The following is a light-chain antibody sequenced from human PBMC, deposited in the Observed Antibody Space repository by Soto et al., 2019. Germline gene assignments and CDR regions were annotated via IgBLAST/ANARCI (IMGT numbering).Light chain of an antibody. CDR3: KSYDSSLSAYAV. V-gene: IGLV1-40*01. CDR2: GNS. CDR1: SSNIGAGYD. Sequence: QSVLTQPPSVSGAPGQRVTISCTGSSSNIGAGYDVHWYQQLPGTAPKLLIYGNSNRPSGVPDRFSGSKSGTSASLAITGLQAEDEADYYCKSYDSSLSAYAVFGGGTQLTVL. J-gene: IGLJ7*01.